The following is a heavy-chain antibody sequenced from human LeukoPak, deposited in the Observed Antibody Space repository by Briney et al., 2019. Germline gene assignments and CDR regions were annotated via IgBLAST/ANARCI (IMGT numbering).Heavy chain of an antibody. V-gene: IGHV4-39*07. CDR3: ARVYYSNSYDYWYFDL. Sequence: SETLSLTCTVSGGSIGRSSYYWGWIRQPPGKGLEWIGNIYYNGNTDYNPSLKSRVTISVDTPKNQFSLKLSSVAAADTAVYYCARVYYSNSYDYWYFDLWGRGTLVTVSS. D-gene: IGHD6-13*01. CDR1: GGSIGRSSYY. CDR2: IYYNGNT. J-gene: IGHJ2*01.